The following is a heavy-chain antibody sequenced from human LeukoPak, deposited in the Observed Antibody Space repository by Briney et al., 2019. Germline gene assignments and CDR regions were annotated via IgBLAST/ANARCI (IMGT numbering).Heavy chain of an antibody. V-gene: IGHV4-34*01. J-gene: IGHJ4*02. Sequence: SETLSLTCAVYGGSVSGYYWSWIRQPPGKGLEWIGEISHRGRTHYNPSLKGRVTMSVDTSKNQFALEVDSVTAADTAVYYCARIPLYFLEPFDYWGQGILVTVSS. CDR3: ARIPLYFLEPFDY. CDR1: GGSVSGYY. D-gene: IGHD3-3*01. CDR2: ISHRGRT.